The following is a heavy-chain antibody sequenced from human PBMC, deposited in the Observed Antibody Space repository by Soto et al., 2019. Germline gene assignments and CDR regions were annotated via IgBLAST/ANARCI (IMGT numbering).Heavy chain of an antibody. D-gene: IGHD6-19*01. Sequence: ASVKVSCKASGYTFTSYGISWVRRAPGQGLEWMGWISAYNGNTNYAQKLQGRVTMTTDTSTSTAYMELRSLRSDDTAVYYCARVFDFWSIAVAGTPVPDYWGQGTLVTVSS. CDR2: ISAYNGNT. CDR3: ARVFDFWSIAVAGTPVPDY. V-gene: IGHV1-18*01. CDR1: GYTFTSYG. J-gene: IGHJ4*02.